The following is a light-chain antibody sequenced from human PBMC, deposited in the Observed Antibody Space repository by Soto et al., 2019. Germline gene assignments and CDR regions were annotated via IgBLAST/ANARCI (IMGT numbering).Light chain of an antibody. CDR3: CSYAGSYTLGV. V-gene: IGLV2-11*01. J-gene: IGLJ1*01. CDR1: ISDVGGYNY. Sequence: QSVLTQPRSLSGSPGQSVTISCTGTISDVGGYNYVSWYQQHPGKAPKLMIYDVSKLPSGVPDRFSGSNSGNTASLTISGLQAEDEADYYCCSYAGSYTLGVYGTRTKVTVL. CDR2: DVS.